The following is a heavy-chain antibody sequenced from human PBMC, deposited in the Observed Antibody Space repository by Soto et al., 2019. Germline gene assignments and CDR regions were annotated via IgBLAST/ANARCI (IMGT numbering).Heavy chain of an antibody. CDR3: ATYRKLLQI. V-gene: IGHV4-30-2*01. D-gene: IGHD3-22*01. Sequence: QLQLQESGSGLVKPSQTLSLTCAVSGGYIRGGYYSWSWIRQPPGKGLEWIGFIYNSGSTYYNSSLKSRVTMSVDRSTNHVFLNLTSVTAADTAVDYCATYRKLLQIWGQGTNGPVSS. J-gene: IGHJ3*02. CDR2: IYNSGST. CDR1: GGYIRGGYYS.